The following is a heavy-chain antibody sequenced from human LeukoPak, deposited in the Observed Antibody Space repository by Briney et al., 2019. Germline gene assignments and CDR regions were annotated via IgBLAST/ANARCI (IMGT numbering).Heavy chain of an antibody. V-gene: IGHV1-69*06. CDR3: AIGTGTTIIDYYYMDV. Sequence: SVKVSCKASGGTFSSYAISWVRQAPGQGLEWMGGIIPIFGTANYAQKFQGRVTITADKSTSTAYMELSSLRSEDTAVYYCAIGTGTTIIDYYYMDVWGKETTVTVSS. CDR1: GGTFSSYA. J-gene: IGHJ6*03. CDR2: IIPIFGTA. D-gene: IGHD1-1*01.